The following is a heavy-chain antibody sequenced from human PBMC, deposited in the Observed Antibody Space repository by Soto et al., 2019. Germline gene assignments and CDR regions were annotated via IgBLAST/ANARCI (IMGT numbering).Heavy chain of an antibody. CDR2: ISCDGSNK. J-gene: IGHJ6*02. V-gene: IGHV3-30-3*01. Sequence: QVQLVESGGGVVQPGRSLRLSCAASGFTFSSYAMHWVRQAPGKGLEWVAVISCDGSNKYYADSVKGRFTISRDNSKNTRYLQMNSLRAEVTAVYYCARDRLRYNWNDFPYYYYGMGVWGQGTTVTVSS. CDR3: ARDRLRYNWNDFPYYYYGMGV. D-gene: IGHD1-1*01. CDR1: GFTFSSYA.